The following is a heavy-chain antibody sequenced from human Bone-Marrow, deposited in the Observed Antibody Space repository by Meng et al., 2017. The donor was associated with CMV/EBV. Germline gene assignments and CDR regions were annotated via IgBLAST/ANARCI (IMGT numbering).Heavy chain of an antibody. CDR1: GYTFTGYY. J-gene: IGHJ5*02. Sequence: ASVKVSCKASGYTFTGYYMHWVRQAPGQGLEWMGWINPNSGGTNYAQKFQGRATMTRDTSISTAYMELSRLRSDDTAVYYCAKDRWFGETVNWFDPWGQGTLVTVSS. CDR3: AKDRWFGETVNWFDP. D-gene: IGHD3-10*01. V-gene: IGHV1-2*02. CDR2: INPNSGGT.